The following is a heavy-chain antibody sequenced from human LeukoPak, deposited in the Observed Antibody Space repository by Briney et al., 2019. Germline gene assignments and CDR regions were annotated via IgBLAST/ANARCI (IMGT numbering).Heavy chain of an antibody. CDR2: ISYDGSNK. J-gene: IGHJ4*02. V-gene: IGHV3-30*18. D-gene: IGHD3-10*01. CDR3: AKAPRYGSGRRTLDY. Sequence: GGSLRLSCAASGFTFSSYAMSWVRQAPGKGLEWVAVISYDGSNKYYADSVKGRFTISRDNSKNTLYLQMNSLRAEDTAVYYCAKAPRYGSGRRTLDYWGQGTLVTVSS. CDR1: GFTFSSYA.